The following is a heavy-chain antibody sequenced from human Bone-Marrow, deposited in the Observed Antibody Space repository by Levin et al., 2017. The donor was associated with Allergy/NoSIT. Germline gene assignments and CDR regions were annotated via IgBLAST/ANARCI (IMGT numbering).Heavy chain of an antibody. CDR3: AREQPSGSYRTADY. V-gene: IGHV3-30*03. J-gene: IGHJ4*02. CDR1: GFTLTGHG. CDR2: LTHDGNNK. Sequence: GESLKISCAASGFTLTGHGMHWVRQAPGKGLEWVAVLTHDGNNKHYADSVRGRFTVSGDNSKNTLYLQMNSLRAEDTAVYYCAREQPSGSYRTADYWGQGTLVTVSS. D-gene: IGHD3-22*01.